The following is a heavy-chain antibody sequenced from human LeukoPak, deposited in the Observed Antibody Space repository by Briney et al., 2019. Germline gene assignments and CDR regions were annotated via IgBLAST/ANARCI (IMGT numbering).Heavy chain of an antibody. J-gene: IGHJ6*03. CDR1: GFTFSSYA. CDR3: ARDRVQLWLSIYYYYYMDV. CDR2: ISGSGGST. V-gene: IGHV3-23*01. Sequence: PGGSLRLSCAASGFTFSSYAMSWVRQAPGKGLEWVSAISGSGGSTYYADSVKGRFTISRDNAKNSLYLQMNSLRAEDTAVYYCARDRVQLWLSIYYYYYMDVWGKGTTVTVSS. D-gene: IGHD5-18*01.